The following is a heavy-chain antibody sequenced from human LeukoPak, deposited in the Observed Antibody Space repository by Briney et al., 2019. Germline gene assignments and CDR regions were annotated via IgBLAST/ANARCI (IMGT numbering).Heavy chain of an antibody. CDR3: ARDFGVGYSQRWFDP. J-gene: IGHJ5*02. CDR1: GFTFSSYG. CDR2: IKQDGSEK. Sequence: QSGGSLRLSCAASGFTFSSYGMSWVRQAPAKGLESVANIKQDGSEKYYVDSVEGRFTISRDNTKNSLYLQMNSLRVEDTAVYYCARDFGVGYSQRWFDPWGPGTLVTVSS. V-gene: IGHV3-7*01. D-gene: IGHD3-3*01.